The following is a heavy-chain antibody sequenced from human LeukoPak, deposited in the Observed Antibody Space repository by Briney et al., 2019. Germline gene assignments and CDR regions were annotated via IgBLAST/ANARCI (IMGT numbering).Heavy chain of an antibody. D-gene: IGHD3-10*01. J-gene: IGHJ4*02. CDR1: GGSISDYY. V-gene: IGHV4-59*08. CDR2: IYYSGSA. CDR3: ARRSYGAYDFDY. Sequence: SETLSLTCTVSGGSISDYYWSWIRQPPGKGLEWIGYIYYSGSANYNPSLKSRVTISVDTSKNQFSRKLSSVTAADTAMYYCARRSYGAYDFDYWGQGTLVTVSS.